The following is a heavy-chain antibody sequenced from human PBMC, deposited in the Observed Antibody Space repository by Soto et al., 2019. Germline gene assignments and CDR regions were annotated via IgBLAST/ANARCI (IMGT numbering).Heavy chain of an antibody. J-gene: IGHJ4*02. CDR2: INPGGSIT. Sequence: EAQLVESGGGLVQPGGSLRLSCAASGFTFSSYWMHWVRQAPGKGLVWVSSINPGGSITAYADSVKGRFTISRDNAKNTLYLQMNTLRGDDTAVYYCARVPTGKYGVWNYWGQGTLVTVSS. CDR3: ARVPTGKYGVWNY. V-gene: IGHV3-74*01. D-gene: IGHD2-8*01. CDR1: GFTFSSYW.